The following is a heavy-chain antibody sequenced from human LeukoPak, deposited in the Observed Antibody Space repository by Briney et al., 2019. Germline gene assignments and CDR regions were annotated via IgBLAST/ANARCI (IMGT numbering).Heavy chain of an antibody. V-gene: IGHV4-31*03. Sequence: SETLSLTCTVSGGSISSGGYYWSWLRQRPGKGLEWIGYIYSSGSTYYNPSLKSRVTISVDTSKNQFSLKLSSVTAADTAVYYCARDFWAPSWFGGQGTLVTVSS. CDR2: IYSSGST. J-gene: IGHJ4*02. D-gene: IGHD3-10*01. CDR3: ARDFWAPSWF. CDR1: GGSISSGGYY.